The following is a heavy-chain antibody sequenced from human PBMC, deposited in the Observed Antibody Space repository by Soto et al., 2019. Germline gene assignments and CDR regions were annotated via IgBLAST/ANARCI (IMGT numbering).Heavy chain of an antibody. CDR2: INPNSGGT. V-gene: IGHV1-2*02. CDR1: GYTLSGYY. CDR3: AKPLVGSPYYYYGMDV. D-gene: IGHD1-26*01. J-gene: IGHJ6*02. Sequence: ASVKVSCKAAGYTLSGYYMHWVRQAPGQGLEWMGWINPNSGGTNYAQKFQGRVTMTRDTSISTAYMELSRLRSDDTAVYYCAKPLVGSPYYYYGMDVWGQGTTVTVSS.